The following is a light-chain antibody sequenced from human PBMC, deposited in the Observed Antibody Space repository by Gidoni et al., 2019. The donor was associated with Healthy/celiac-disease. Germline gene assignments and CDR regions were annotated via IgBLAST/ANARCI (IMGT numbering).Light chain of an antibody. Sequence: SYALTQPLSVSVALGQTARIPCGGNNIGSKNVHWYQQKPGQAPVLVIYRDSNRPAGIPERFSGSNSGNTATLTISRAQAGDEADYYCQVWDSSTAVVFGGGTKLTVL. J-gene: IGLJ2*01. V-gene: IGLV3-9*01. CDR2: RDS. CDR3: QVWDSSTAVV. CDR1: NIGSKN.